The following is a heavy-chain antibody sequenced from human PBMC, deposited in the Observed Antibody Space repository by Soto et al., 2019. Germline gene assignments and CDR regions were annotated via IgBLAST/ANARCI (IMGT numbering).Heavy chain of an antibody. CDR2: VFYTGFT. CDR1: GGSISGSYYY. D-gene: IGHD2-15*01. J-gene: IGHJ4*02. CDR3: ASSQTGYIGNYFDH. V-gene: IGHV4-39*01. Sequence: PSETLSLTCAVSGGSISGSYYYWGWLRQSPGRGPEWIGSVFYTGFTSYNPSLESRVSVSVDTSKNQFSLKVSAVTAADTAVYYCASSQTGYIGNYFDHCGQGAVVTVSS.